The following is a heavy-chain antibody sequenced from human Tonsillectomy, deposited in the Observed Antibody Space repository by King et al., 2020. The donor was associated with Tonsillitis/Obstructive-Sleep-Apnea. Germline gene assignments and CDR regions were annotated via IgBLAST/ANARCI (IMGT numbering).Heavy chain of an antibody. J-gene: IGHJ4*02. CDR3: AAQFYYGSGNGY. D-gene: IGHD3-10*01. Sequence: QLVQSGPEVKKPGTSVKVSCKASGFTFTSSAVQWVRQARGQRLEWIGWIVVGSGNTNYAQKFQERVTITRDMSTSTAYMELSSLRSEDTAVYYCAAQFYYGSGNGYWSQGTLVTVSS. CDR2: IVVGSGNT. V-gene: IGHV1-58*01. CDR1: GFTFTSSA.